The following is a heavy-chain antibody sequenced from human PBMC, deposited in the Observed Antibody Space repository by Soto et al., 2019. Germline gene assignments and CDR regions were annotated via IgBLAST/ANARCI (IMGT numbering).Heavy chain of an antibody. CDR1: GGSISSYY. J-gene: IGHJ6*02. CDR3: ARQGFGALHGLVAV. CDR2: VHHSWGS. D-gene: IGHD3-10*01. Sequence: LSLTCTVSGGSISSYYWSWIRQPPGKGMEWIGYVHHSWGSTYNPSLQSRVAISLDTSKSQFSLKLTPVTATDTAVYYCARQGFGALHGLVAVWGQGTTVTVAS. V-gene: IGHV4-59*08.